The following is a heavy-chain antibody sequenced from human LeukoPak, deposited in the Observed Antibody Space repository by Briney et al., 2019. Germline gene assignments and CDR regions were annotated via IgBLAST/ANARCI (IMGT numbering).Heavy chain of an antibody. Sequence: GGSLRLSCTASGFKFSSFSMNWARQAPGKGLEWLSYISSTSSAIYYADSVMGRFTISRDNAKNSLYLQMDSLRAEDTAIYYCARVIGSYGDSAYWGQGTLVTVSS. V-gene: IGHV3-48*04. CDR2: ISSTSSAI. D-gene: IGHD3-16*01. CDR1: GFKFSSFS. J-gene: IGHJ4*02. CDR3: ARVIGSYGDSAY.